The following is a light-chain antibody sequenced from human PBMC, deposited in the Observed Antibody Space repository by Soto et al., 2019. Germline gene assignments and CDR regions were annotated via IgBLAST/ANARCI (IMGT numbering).Light chain of an antibody. Sequence: EIVLTQSPDTLSLSPGERATLSCRASHTISSSYLAWYQQKPGQAPRLLMYGISRRATGIPDRFSGSGSGTDFTLTITRLEHEDFAVYYCQQYVTSSPRTFGQGKKVEIK. CDR2: GIS. V-gene: IGKV3-20*01. J-gene: IGKJ1*01. CDR1: HTISSSY. CDR3: QQYVTSSPRT.